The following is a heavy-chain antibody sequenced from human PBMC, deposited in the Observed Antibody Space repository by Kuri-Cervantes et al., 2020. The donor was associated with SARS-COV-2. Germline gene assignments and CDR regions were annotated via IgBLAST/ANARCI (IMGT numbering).Heavy chain of an antibody. J-gene: IGHJ4*02. D-gene: IGHD6-6*01. CDR1: GGTFSSYA. V-gene: IGHV1-69*06. Sequence: SVKLSCKASGGTFSSYAISWVRQAPGQGLEWMGGIIPIFGTANYAQKFQGRVTITADKSTSTAYMELSSLRSEDTAVYYCARDAGDSIGNSSSGYWGQGTLVTVSS. CDR2: IIPIFGTA. CDR3: ARDAGDSIGNSSSGY.